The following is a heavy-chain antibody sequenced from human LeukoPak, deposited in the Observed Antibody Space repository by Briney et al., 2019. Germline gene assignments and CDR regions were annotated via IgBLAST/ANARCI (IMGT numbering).Heavy chain of an antibody. CDR2: MNPNSGNT. J-gene: IGHJ5*02. CDR1: GHTSTTYA. D-gene: IGHD2-15*01. V-gene: IGHV1-8*02. Sequence: ASVKVSCKASGHTSTTYAIHWVRQAPGQGLEWMGWMNPNSGNTGYAQKFQGRVTMTRNTSISTAYMELSSLRSEDTAVYYCARPAEVRYCSGGSCYSDDNWFDPWGQGTLVTVSS. CDR3: ARPAEVRYCSGGSCYSDDNWFDP.